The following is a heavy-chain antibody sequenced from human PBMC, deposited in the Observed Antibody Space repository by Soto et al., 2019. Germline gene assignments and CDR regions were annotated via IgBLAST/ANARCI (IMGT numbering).Heavy chain of an antibody. J-gene: IGHJ4*02. CDR2: IYYSGST. Sequence: SETLSLTCTVSGGSISSYYWSWIRQPPGKGLEWIGYIYYSGSTNYNPSLKSRVTISVDTSKNQFSLKLSSVTAADTDVYYCARRYGANFDYWGQGTLVTVSS. V-gene: IGHV4-59*08. CDR3: ARRYGANFDY. CDR1: GGSISSYY. D-gene: IGHD4-17*01.